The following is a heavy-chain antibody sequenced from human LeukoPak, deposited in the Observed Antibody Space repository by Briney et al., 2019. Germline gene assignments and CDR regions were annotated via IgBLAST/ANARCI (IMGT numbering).Heavy chain of an antibody. Sequence: GGSLRLSCAASGFTFSSYAMSWVRQAPGRGLEWVSGIGGSGDSTNYADSVKGRFTSSRDNSKNTLLLQMNMLRAEDTAVYYCAKIPVSYSSGWSNFDYWGQGTLVTVSS. CDR2: IGGSGDST. CDR1: GFTFSSYA. D-gene: IGHD6-19*01. J-gene: IGHJ4*02. V-gene: IGHV3-23*01. CDR3: AKIPVSYSSGWSNFDY.